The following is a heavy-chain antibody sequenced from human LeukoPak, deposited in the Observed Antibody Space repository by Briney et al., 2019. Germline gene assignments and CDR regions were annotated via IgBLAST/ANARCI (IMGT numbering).Heavy chain of an antibody. V-gene: IGHV4-39*01. D-gene: IGHD3-3*01. Sequence: SETLSLTCTVSGGSISISTYYWGWIRQPPGKGLEWIGSISYSGSSYYNPSLKSRVTISVDTSKNQFSLKVSSVTAADTAVYYCARLFYDFWSGHYYYYMDVWGKGTTVTVSS. J-gene: IGHJ6*03. CDR3: ARLFYDFWSGHYYYYMDV. CDR1: GGSISISTYY. CDR2: ISYSGSS.